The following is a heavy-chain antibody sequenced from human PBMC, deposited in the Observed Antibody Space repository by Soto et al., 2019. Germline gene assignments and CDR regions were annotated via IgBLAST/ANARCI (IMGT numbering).Heavy chain of an antibody. D-gene: IGHD5-12*01. Sequence: GGSLRLSCVASGFTFSNAWMSWVRQAPGKGLEWVGRIKTKTDGGTTDYAAPVRGRFTISRDDSKQTLSLQMNSLKTEDTAVYYCTWLRESWGQGTLVTVSS. CDR2: IKTKTDGGTT. CDR1: GFTFSNAW. V-gene: IGHV3-15*01. CDR3: TWLRES. J-gene: IGHJ5*02.